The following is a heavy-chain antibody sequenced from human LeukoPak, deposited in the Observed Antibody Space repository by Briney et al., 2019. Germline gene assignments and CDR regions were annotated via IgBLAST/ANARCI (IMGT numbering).Heavy chain of an antibody. J-gene: IGHJ4*02. D-gene: IGHD3-22*01. Sequence: GGSLRLSCAAPGFTFSSYAMRWVRQAPGKGLEWVSAISPSSGTFYADSVKGRFTISRDNSKNTLYLQMNSLRAEDTAVYYCARPQSSSGYYWPFDDWGQGTLVTVSS. CDR1: GFTFSSYA. V-gene: IGHV3-23*01. CDR3: ARPQSSSGYYWPFDD. CDR2: ISPSSGT.